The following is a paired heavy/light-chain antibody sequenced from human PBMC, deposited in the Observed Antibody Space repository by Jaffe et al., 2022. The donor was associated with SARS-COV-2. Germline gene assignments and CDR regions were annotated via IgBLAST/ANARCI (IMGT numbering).Light chain of an antibody. V-gene: IGKV3-11*01. Sequence: EIVLTQSPATLSLSPGERATLSCRASQSVSSYLAWYQQKPGQAPRLLIYDASNRATGIPARFSGSGSGTDFTLTISSLEPEDFAVYYCQQRSNWPITFGQGTRLEIK. J-gene: IGKJ5*01. CDR1: QSVSSY. CDR2: DAS. CDR3: QQRSNWPIT.
Heavy chain of an antibody. V-gene: IGHV3-66*02. CDR2: IYSGGDT. J-gene: IGHJ4*02. CDR3: ATTYYYDTSGYRYLDY. Sequence: EVQLVESGGGLVQPGGSLRLSCAASGFTVSSNYMSWVRQAPGKGLEWVSVIYSGGDTYYADSVKGRFTISRDNSKNTLYLQMNSLRAEDTAVFYCATTYYYDTSGYRYLDYWGQGTLVTVSS. D-gene: IGHD3-22*01. CDR1: GFTVSSNY.